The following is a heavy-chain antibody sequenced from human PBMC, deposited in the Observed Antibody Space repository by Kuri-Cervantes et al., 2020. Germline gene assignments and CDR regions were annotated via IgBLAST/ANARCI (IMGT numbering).Heavy chain of an antibody. D-gene: IGHD6-19*01. CDR1: GGSFSGYY. V-gene: IGHV4-34*01. J-gene: IGHJ5*02. CDR3: ARLRAVAGTFSATYWFDP. Sequence: GSLRLSCAVYGGSFSGYYWSWIRQPPGKGLEWIGEINHSGSTNYNPSLKSRVTISVDTSKNQFSVRLSSVTAADTAVYYCARLRAVAGTFSATYWFDPWGQGTLVTVSS. CDR2: INHSGST.